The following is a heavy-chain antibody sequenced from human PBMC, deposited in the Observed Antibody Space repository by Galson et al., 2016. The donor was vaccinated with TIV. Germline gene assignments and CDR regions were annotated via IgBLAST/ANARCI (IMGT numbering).Heavy chain of an antibody. J-gene: IGHJ4*02. V-gene: IGHV3-23*01. Sequence: RLSCAASGFTFSTYAMNWLRQAPGKGLEWVSTISYTGDSTYYTDSVKGRFTISRDNSKNTLYLQMNSLRAEDTAIHYCAKIRVRGVYYFDYWGQGTLVTVSS. CDR3: AKIRVRGVYYFDY. CDR1: GFTFSTYA. D-gene: IGHD3-10*01. CDR2: ISYTGDST.